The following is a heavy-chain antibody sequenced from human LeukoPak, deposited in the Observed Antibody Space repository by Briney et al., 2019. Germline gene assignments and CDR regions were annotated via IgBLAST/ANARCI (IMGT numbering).Heavy chain of an antibody. D-gene: IGHD1-14*01. CDR3: ARQRRSGTTNSLCP. CDR2: IYYSGST. Sequence: SETLSLTCTVSGGSMNSYYWSWIRQPPGKRPEWIGYIYYSGSTNYNPTLKSRVTILVDTSKNQFSLKLRSVTAADTAVYYCARQRRSGTTNSLCPWGQGTLVTVSS. J-gene: IGHJ5*02. V-gene: IGHV4-59*08. CDR1: GGSMNSYY.